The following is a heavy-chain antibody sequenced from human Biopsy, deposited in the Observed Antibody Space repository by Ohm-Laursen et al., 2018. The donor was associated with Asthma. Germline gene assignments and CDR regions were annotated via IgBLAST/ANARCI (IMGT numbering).Heavy chain of an antibody. D-gene: IGHD6-6*01. Sequence: SLRLSCAASGFTFSSYGMHWVRQAPGKGLEWVAVIWYDGSIKYYADSVKGRFSISRDNSKNTLYLQMNSLRAEDTAVYYCARKIAARGAMDVWGQGTTVTVSS. CDR1: GFTFSSYG. V-gene: IGHV3-33*01. J-gene: IGHJ6*02. CDR2: IWYDGSIK. CDR3: ARKIAARGAMDV.